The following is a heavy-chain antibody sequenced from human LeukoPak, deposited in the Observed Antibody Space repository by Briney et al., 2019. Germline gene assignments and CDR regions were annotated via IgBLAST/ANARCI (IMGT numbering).Heavy chain of an antibody. CDR3: ARAEMATIDPLYFDY. CDR2: IYYSGST. V-gene: IGHV4-31*03. D-gene: IGHD5-24*01. J-gene: IGHJ4*02. Sequence: SQTLSLTCTVSGGSISSGGYYWSWIRQHPGKGLEWIGYIYYSGSTYYNPSLKSRVTISVDTSKNQFSLKPSSVTAADTAVYYCARAEMATIDPLYFDYWGQGTLVTVSS. CDR1: GGSISSGGYY.